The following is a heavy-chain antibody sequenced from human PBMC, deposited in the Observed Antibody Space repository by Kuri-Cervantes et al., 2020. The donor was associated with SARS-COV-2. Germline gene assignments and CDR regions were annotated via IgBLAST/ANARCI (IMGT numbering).Heavy chain of an antibody. Sequence: ESLKISCTVSRGSISSPGYYWGWIRQAPGKGLEWIGSIFYTGITFYNPSLKSRVTISIDASKNQFSLKLTSVTATDTAVYYCATSRHKPRNWFDPWGQGAVVTVSS. CDR2: IFYTGIT. J-gene: IGHJ5*02. CDR1: RGSISSPGYY. V-gene: IGHV4-39*01. CDR3: ATSRHKPRNWFDP.